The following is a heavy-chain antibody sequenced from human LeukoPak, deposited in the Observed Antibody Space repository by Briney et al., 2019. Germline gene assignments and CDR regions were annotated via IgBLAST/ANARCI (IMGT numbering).Heavy chain of an antibody. CDR2: IKQDGSEK. Sequence: GGSLRLSCAASGFTFSSYWMTWVRQAPGKGLEWVANIKQDGSEKYYVDSVKGRFTISRDNAKNSLYLQMNSLRAEDTAVYYCARHRGYSYGLGEAFDYWGQGTLVTVSS. V-gene: IGHV3-7*01. J-gene: IGHJ4*02. CDR1: GFTFSSYW. CDR3: ARHRGYSYGLGEAFDY. D-gene: IGHD5-18*01.